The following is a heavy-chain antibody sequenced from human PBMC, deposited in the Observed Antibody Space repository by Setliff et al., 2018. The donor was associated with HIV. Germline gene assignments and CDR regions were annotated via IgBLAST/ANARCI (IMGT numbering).Heavy chain of an antibody. CDR2: IYTSGTT. Sequence: SETLSLTCTVSGDSISSGSYYWNWIRQPAGKGLEWIGRIYTSGTTTYNPSLKSRVTISVDTSKNQFSLKLSSVTAADTAVYYCARGYAFDIWGQGTMVTVSS. CDR1: GDSISSGSYY. J-gene: IGHJ3*02. V-gene: IGHV4-61*02. CDR3: ARGYAFDI.